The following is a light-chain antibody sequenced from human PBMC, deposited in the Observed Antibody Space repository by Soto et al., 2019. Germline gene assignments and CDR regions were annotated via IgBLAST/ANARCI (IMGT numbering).Light chain of an antibody. CDR1: SSDVGGYNY. V-gene: IGLV2-11*01. CDR2: DVS. CDR3: CSYAGSFYV. J-gene: IGLJ1*01. Sequence: QSVLTQPRSVSGSPGQSVTISCTGTSSDVGGYNYVSWYQQHPGKAPKLMIYDVSKRPSGVPDRFSGSKSGNTASLTISGLQAEDEADCYCCSYAGSFYVFGTGTKVTVL.